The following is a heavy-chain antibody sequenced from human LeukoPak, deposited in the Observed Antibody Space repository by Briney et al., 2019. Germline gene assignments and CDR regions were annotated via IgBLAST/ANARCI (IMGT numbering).Heavy chain of an antibody. Sequence: SETLSLTCSVSGGSVSSYYRSWVRQSPGKGLEWIGYIDNSGRTNYNPSLKSRVTGFVDTSKNHVALRLSSVTAADTAVYYCARHGTISSESYFDYWGQGALVTVSS. D-gene: IGHD1-14*01. CDR3: ARHGTISSESYFDY. V-gene: IGHV4-59*08. J-gene: IGHJ4*02. CDR2: IDNSGRT. CDR1: GGSVSSYY.